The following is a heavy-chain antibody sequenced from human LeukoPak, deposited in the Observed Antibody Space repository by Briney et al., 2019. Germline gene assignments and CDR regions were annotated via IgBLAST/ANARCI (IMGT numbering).Heavy chain of an antibody. V-gene: IGHV4-4*07. D-gene: IGHD2-15*01. J-gene: IGHJ4*02. CDR2: IYTSGST. CDR3: ARRGPYSSLDY. CDR1: GGSISSYY. Sequence: PSETLSLTCTVSGGSISSYYWSWIRQPAGKGLEWIGRIYTSGSTNYNPSLKSRVTTSIDTSKNQFSLKLSSVTAADTAVYYCARRGPYSSLDYWGQGTLVTVSS.